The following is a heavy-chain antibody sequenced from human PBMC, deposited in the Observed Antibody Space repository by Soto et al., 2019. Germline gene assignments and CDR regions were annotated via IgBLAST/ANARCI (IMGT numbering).Heavy chain of an antibody. J-gene: IGHJ5*02. Sequence: EVQLVESGGGLVKPGGSLRLSCAASGFSFSNYGMNWVRQAPGKGLEWVSSISSRSSYISYADSVKGRFTISRDKAKNSVYLQRNSLRAEDTAVYYCARSDCTSTSCYVVWFDPWGQGTLVTVSS. CDR2: ISSRSSYI. CDR3: ARSDCTSTSCYVVWFDP. D-gene: IGHD2-2*01. CDR1: GFSFSNYG. V-gene: IGHV3-21*01.